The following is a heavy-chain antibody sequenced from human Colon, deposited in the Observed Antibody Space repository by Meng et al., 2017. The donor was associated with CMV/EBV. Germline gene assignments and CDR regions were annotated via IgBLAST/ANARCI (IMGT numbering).Heavy chain of an antibody. CDR3: AKDRTVGGYTFGLDV. Sequence: GGSLISCVGSGFSFDDYAMHWVRQVPGKGLEWVSNVNWGGDKKAYADSVKGRFTISRDNAKNSLYLQMDSLRAADTAVYYCAKDRTVGGYTFGLDVWGQGTTVTVSS. CDR2: VNWGGDKK. D-gene: IGHD5-12*01. J-gene: IGHJ6*02. V-gene: IGHV3-9*01. CDR1: GFSFDDYA.